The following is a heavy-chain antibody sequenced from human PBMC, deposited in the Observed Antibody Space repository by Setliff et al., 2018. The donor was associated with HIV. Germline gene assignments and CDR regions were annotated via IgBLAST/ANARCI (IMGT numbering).Heavy chain of an antibody. CDR1: GFTFSDYY. Sequence: GGTLRLSCVASGFTFSDYYMSWIRQAPGKGLEWVSYIRSDGYTIYYADSVKGRFTISRDYSQNALYLQMNSLRAEDTAVYYCAKDAHPGIAVAGWDFDYWGQGTLVTVSS. V-gene: IGHV3-11*04. CDR3: AKDAHPGIAVAGWDFDY. J-gene: IGHJ4*02. CDR2: IRSDGYTI. D-gene: IGHD6-19*01.